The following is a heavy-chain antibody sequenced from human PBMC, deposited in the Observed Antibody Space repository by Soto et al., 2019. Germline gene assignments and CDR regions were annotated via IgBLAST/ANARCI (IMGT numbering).Heavy chain of an antibody. Sequence: GESLKISCKGSGYSFTSYWIGWVRQMPGKGLEWMGIIYPGDSDTRYSPSFQGQVTISADKSISTAYLQWSSLKASETAMYYCARAGDIVVVPAAMDYYYYGMDVWGQGTTVTVSS. CDR3: ARAGDIVVVPAAMDYYYYGMDV. V-gene: IGHV5-51*01. J-gene: IGHJ6*02. D-gene: IGHD2-2*01. CDR1: GYSFTSYW. CDR2: IYPGDSDT.